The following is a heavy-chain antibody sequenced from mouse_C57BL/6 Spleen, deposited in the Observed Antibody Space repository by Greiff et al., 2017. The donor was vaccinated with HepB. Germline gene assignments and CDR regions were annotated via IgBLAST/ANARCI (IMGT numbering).Heavy chain of an antibody. V-gene: IGHV2-3*01. J-gene: IGHJ1*03. CDR2: IWGDGST. CDR1: GFSLTSYG. Sequence: VQLQQSGPGLVAPSQRLSITCTVSGFSLTSYGVSWVRQPPGKGLEWLGVIWGDGSTNYHSALISRLSISKDNSKSQVFLKLNSLQTDDTATYYCAKHPLYYGNFHWYFDVWGTGTTVTVSS. CDR3: AKHPLYYGNFHWYFDV. D-gene: IGHD2-1*01.